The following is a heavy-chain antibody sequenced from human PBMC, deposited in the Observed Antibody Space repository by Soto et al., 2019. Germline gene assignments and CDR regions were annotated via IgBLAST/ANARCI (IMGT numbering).Heavy chain of an antibody. D-gene: IGHD4-4*01. CDR2: IYYSGST. V-gene: IGHV4-31*03. J-gene: IGHJ4*02. Sequence: PSETLSLTCTVSGGSISSGGYYWSWIRQHPGKGLEWIGYIYYSGSTYYNPSLKSRVTISVDTSKNQFSLKLSSVTAADTAVYYCARTQLQYPRFDYWGQGTLVTVSS. CDR1: GGSISSGGYY. CDR3: ARTQLQYPRFDY.